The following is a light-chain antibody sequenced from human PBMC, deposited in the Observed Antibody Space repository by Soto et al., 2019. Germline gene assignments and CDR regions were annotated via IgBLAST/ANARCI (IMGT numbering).Light chain of an antibody. Sequence: EMVLTQSPGTLSLSPGERATLSCTASQSVKNNFFAWYQQKPGQPPRLLIYGASIRATGTPDRFSGSGSGTDFALTINKLEPDDFALYFCLNYGSPPVTFGGWTKVEIK. J-gene: IGKJ4*01. V-gene: IGKV3-20*01. CDR1: QSVKNNF. CDR3: LNYGSPPVT. CDR2: GAS.